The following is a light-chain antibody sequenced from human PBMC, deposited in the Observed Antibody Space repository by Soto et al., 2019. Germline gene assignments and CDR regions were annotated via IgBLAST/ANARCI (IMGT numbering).Light chain of an antibody. CDR1: QGISSY. V-gene: IGKV1-8*01. Sequence: AIRVTQSPSSLSASTGDRVTITCRASQGISSYLAWYQQKPGKAPKLLIYASSTWQSGVPSRFSGSGSGTDFTLTISCLQPEDFATYYCQQYYSYPHTFGQGTKLEIK. CDR3: QQYYSYPHT. J-gene: IGKJ2*01. CDR2: ASS.